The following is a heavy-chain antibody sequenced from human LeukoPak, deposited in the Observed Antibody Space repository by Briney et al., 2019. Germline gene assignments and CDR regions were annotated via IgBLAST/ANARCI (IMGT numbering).Heavy chain of an antibody. Sequence: GGSLRLSCAASGFTFSSHWMPWVRQVPGKGLVWVARINSDGNTISYADSVKGRFPISRDNAENTLYLQLNSLRAEDTAVYSCARIVWDLYTWYFDLWGRGTLVTVSS. D-gene: IGHD1-26*01. CDR3: ARIVWDLYTWYFDL. V-gene: IGHV3-74*01. CDR1: GFTFSSHW. J-gene: IGHJ2*01. CDR2: INSDGNTI.